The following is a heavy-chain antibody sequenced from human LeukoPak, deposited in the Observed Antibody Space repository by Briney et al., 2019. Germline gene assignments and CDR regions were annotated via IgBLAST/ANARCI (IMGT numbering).Heavy chain of an antibody. V-gene: IGHV4-61*02. CDR2: IYTSGST. CDR1: GGSISSGSYY. J-gene: IGHJ4*02. D-gene: IGHD3-22*01. CDR3: ARSTDSSGYYQRYFDY. Sequence: SETLSLTCSVSGGSISSGSYYWSWIRQPAGTGLEWIGRIYTSGSTNYNPSLKSRVTISVDTSKNQFSLKLSSVTAADTAVYYCARSTDSSGYYQRYFDYWGQGTLVTVSS.